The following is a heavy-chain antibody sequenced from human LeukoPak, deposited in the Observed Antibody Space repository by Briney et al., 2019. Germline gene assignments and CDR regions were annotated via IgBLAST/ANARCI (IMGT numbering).Heavy chain of an antibody. CDR1: GFIFNDYD. CDR3: AKPSGSGVDY. J-gene: IGHJ4*02. D-gene: IGHD1-26*01. CDR2: IRSDGYQT. V-gene: IGHV3-30*02. Sequence: GGSLRLSCGASGFIFNDYDMHWVRQAPGKGLEWVAFIRSDGYQTYYTDSVKGRFIITRDNFKNTLYLQMNSLRLEDMAVYYCAKPSGSGVDYWGRGTRVPVSS.